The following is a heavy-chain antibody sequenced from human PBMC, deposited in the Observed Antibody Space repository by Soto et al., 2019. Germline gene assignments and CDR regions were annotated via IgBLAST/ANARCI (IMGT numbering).Heavy chain of an antibody. CDR2: IKSKTDGGTT. J-gene: IGHJ6*03. CDR1: GFTFSNAW. D-gene: IGHD6-6*01. V-gene: IGHV3-15*01. Sequence: PGGSLRLSCAASGFTFSNAWMSWVRQAPGKGLEWVGRIKSKTDGGTTDYAAPVKGRFTISRDDSKNTFFLQMTTLKTEDTAVFYCTTGIAARGSEFDYYYYMDVWGKGTAVTVSS. CDR3: TTGIAARGSEFDYYYYMDV.